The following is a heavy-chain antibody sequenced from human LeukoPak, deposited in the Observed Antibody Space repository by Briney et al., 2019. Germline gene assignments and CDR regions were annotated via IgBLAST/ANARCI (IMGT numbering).Heavy chain of an antibody. D-gene: IGHD2-15*01. CDR1: GGAFSSYA. V-gene: IGHV1-69*05. CDR3: ARASPYFYCSGGSCYFHP. J-gene: IGHJ5*02. CDR2: IIPIFGTA. Sequence: SVKVSCKASGGAFSSYAISWVRQAPGQGLEWMGGIIPIFGTANYAQKFQGRVTTTTDESTSTAYMELSSLRSEDTAVYYCARASPYFYCSGGSCYFHPWGQGTLVTVSS.